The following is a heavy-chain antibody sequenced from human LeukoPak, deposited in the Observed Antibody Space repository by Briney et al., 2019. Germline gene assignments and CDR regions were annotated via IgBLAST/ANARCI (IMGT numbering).Heavy chain of an antibody. Sequence: PSQTLSLTCSVSGGSISSGSYYWSWIRQPAGKGLEWIGRFYTSGSTNYNPSLKSRVTISVDTSKNQFSLKLSSVTAEDTAVYYCASGYVWGSYRPTYYMDVWGKGTTVTIS. J-gene: IGHJ6*03. V-gene: IGHV4-61*02. CDR2: FYTSGST. CDR3: ASGYVWGSYRPTYYMDV. CDR1: GGSISSGSYY. D-gene: IGHD3-16*02.